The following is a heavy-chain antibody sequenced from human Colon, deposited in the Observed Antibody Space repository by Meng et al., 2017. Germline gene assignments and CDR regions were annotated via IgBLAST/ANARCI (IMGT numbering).Heavy chain of an antibody. CDR3: AREPPETYYLDY. CDR2: IRPSSGDT. Sequence: ASVTVSCKASGYTLTSYYIHWVRQAPGQGLEYMGIIRPSSGDTRYAQKFQGRVTMTRDTSTSTVYMELSSLRSEDTAVYYCAREPPETYYLDYWGQGTLVTVSS. J-gene: IGHJ4*02. D-gene: IGHD1-14*01. V-gene: IGHV1-46*01. CDR1: GYTLTSYY.